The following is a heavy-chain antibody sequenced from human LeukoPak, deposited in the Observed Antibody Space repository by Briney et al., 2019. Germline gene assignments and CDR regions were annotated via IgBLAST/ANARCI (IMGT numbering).Heavy chain of an antibody. J-gene: IGHJ5*02. D-gene: IGHD5-18*01. V-gene: IGHV3-53*04. CDR1: GFTFDDYA. CDR2: IYSGGST. CDR3: ARVAAYSYGYPGWFDP. Sequence: PGGSLRLSCAASGFTFDDYAMHWVRQAPGKGLEWVSVIYSGGSTYYADSVKGRFTISRHNSKNTLYLQMNSLRAEDTAVYYCARVAAYSYGYPGWFDPWGQGTLVTVSS.